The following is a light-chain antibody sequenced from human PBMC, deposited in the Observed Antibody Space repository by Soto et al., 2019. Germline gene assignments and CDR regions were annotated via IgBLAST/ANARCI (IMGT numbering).Light chain of an antibody. J-gene: IGLJ1*01. CDR3: ATWDDSLSNYV. V-gene: IGLV1-47*01. CDR1: SSNIGSNY. CDR2: RNN. Sequence: QSLLTQPPPASGTPGQRVTISCSGSSSNIGSNYVYWYQHLTGTAPKLLIYRNNQRPSGVPDRFSGSKSGTSASLAISGLRSEDEADYYCATWDDSLSNYVFGTGTKVTVL.